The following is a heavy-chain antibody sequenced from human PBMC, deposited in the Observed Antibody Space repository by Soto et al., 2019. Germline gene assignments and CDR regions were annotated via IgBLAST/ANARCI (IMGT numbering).Heavy chain of an antibody. V-gene: IGHV3-43*01. J-gene: IGHJ4*02. CDR2: ISWDGGST. Sequence: DVQLVESGGVVVQPGGSLRLSCAASGFTFDDYTMHWVRQAPGKGLEWVSLISWDGGSTYYADSVKSRFTISRDNSKNSLYLQMNSLRTEDTALYYCAKDSDEVGALDYWGQGTLVTVSS. D-gene: IGHD1-26*01. CDR3: AKDSDEVGALDY. CDR1: GFTFDDYT.